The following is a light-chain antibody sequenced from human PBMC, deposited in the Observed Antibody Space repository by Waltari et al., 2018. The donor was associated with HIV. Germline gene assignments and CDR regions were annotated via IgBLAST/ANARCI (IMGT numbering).Light chain of an antibody. V-gene: IGLV3-25*03. CDR2: KDR. J-gene: IGLJ3*02. Sequence: SYELTPPPSVPVSPGQTARITCSGDALPQQYAYWYQEKPGTAPVLVIYKDRTRPSGLPGRFCGSSSGTTVTLTISGVQAEDEADYYCQSADSSGTYPWVFGGGTKLTVL. CDR3: QSADSSGTYPWV. CDR1: ALPQQY.